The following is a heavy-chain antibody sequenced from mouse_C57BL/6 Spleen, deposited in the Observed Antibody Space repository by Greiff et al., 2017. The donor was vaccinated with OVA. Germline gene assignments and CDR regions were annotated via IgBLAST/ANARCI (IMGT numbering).Heavy chain of an antibody. D-gene: IGHD6-2*01. CDR1: GYTFTSYW. Sequence: VQLQQPGAELVKPGASVKLFCKASGYTFTSYWMQWVKQRPGQGLEWIGEIDPSDSYTNYNQKFKGKATLTVDTSSSTAYMQLSSLTSEDSAVYYCARSLYYFDYWGQGTTLTVSS. J-gene: IGHJ2*01. CDR3: ARSLYYFDY. CDR2: IDPSDSYT. V-gene: IGHV1-50*01.